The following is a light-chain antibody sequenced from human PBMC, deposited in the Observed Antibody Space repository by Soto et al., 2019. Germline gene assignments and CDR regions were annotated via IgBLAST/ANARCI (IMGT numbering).Light chain of an antibody. CDR2: WAS. Sequence: DIVMTQSPDSLAVSLGERATINCKSSQSILYSSNNKNYLAWYQQKPGQPPKLLIYWASTRESGVPDRFSGIGSWTDFTLTISSLQAEDVAVYYCQQYYSTPCTFGQGTKLEIK. V-gene: IGKV4-1*01. CDR1: QSILYSSNNKNY. CDR3: QQYYSTPCT. J-gene: IGKJ2*02.